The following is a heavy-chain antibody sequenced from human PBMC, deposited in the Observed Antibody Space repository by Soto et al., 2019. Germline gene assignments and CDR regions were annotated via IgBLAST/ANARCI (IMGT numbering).Heavy chain of an antibody. CDR2: IIPRSGTA. CDR1: GDTSNNYP. V-gene: IGHV1-69*13. Sequence: GASVKVSCKASGDTSNNYPVTWVRQAPGQGLEWMGGIIPRSGTANYAQKFEGRVTLTADQSTSTAYMELRSLRPEDTAVYYCANSYRISWYRDFRGQGTLVTVSS. D-gene: IGHD6-13*01. J-gene: IGHJ4*02. CDR3: ANSYRISWYRDF.